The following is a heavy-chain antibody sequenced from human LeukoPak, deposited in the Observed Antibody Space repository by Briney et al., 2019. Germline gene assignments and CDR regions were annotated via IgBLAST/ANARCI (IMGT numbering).Heavy chain of an antibody. CDR1: GGSFSGYY. Sequence: SETLSLTCAVYGGSFSGYYWTWIRQPPGKGLEWIGEINHSRSTKYSPSLKSRLTISVDTSKNQFSLKLSSVTAADTAVYYCARAPVGAWEVGFDYWGQGTLVTVSS. D-gene: IGHD1-26*01. J-gene: IGHJ4*02. V-gene: IGHV4-34*01. CDR3: ARAPVGAWEVGFDY. CDR2: INHSRST.